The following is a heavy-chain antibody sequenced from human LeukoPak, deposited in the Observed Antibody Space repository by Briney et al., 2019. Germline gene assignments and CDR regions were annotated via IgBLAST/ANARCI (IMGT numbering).Heavy chain of an antibody. Sequence: GGSLRLSCAASGYTFSSYAMYWVRQAPGKGLEWVAVISYDGSDKYYADSVKGRFTTSRDNSKNTLYLQVNSLRADDTAVYYCARLIVVVVAATRGYMDVWGKGTTVTVSS. CDR3: ARLIVVVVAATRGYMDV. J-gene: IGHJ6*03. CDR1: GYTFSSYA. D-gene: IGHD2-15*01. CDR2: ISYDGSDK. V-gene: IGHV3-30*04.